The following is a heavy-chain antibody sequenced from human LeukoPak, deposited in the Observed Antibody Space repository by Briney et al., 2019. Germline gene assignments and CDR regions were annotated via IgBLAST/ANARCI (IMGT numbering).Heavy chain of an antibody. Sequence: GGSLRLSCAASGFTFSSYWMHWVRQAPGKGLVWVSRINSDGSSTSYADSVKGRFTISRDNAKNTLYLQMNSLRAEDTAVYYCARSRVSGPKLTVVTPHDYWGQGTLVTVSS. CDR1: GFTFSSYW. CDR3: ARSRVSGPKLTVVTPHDY. CDR2: INSDGSST. J-gene: IGHJ4*02. V-gene: IGHV3-74*01. D-gene: IGHD4-23*01.